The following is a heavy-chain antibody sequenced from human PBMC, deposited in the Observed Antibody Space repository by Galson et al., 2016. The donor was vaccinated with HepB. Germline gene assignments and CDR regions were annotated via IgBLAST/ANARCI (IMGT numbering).Heavy chain of an antibody. V-gene: IGHV3-21*01. J-gene: IGHJ3*02. CDR1: GFTFTRYN. CDR2: ISSGSSSI. D-gene: IGHD6-13*01. CDR3: ARVREQQLLDAFDI. Sequence: SLRLSCATSGFTFTRYNMNWVRQAPGKGLEWVSSISSGSSSIYYADSVKGRFTISRDKVKKSLYLQMNSLRLEDTAVYYCARVREQQLLDAFDIWGQGTMVTVAS.